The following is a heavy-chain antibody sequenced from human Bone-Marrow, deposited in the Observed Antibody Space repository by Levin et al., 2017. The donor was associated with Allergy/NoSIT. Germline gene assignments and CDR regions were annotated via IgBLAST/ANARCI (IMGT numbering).Heavy chain of an antibody. J-gene: IGHJ6*02. D-gene: IGHD3-22*01. Sequence: SVKVSCKASGGTFSSYAISWVRQAPGQGLEWMGGIIPIFGTANYAQKFQGRVTITADESTSTAYMELSSLRSEDTAVYYCARDRGVYYDSSGYYYLYYYYYYGMDVWGQGTTVTVSS. CDR2: IIPIFGTA. CDR3: ARDRGVYYDSSGYYYLYYYYYYGMDV. V-gene: IGHV1-69*13. CDR1: GGTFSSYA.